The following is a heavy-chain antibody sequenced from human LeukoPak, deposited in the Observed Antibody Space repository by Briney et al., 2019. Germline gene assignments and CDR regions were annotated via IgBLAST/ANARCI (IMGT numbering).Heavy chain of an antibody. CDR2: TYYRSKWYN. CDR1: RDSVSSNIAT. V-gene: IGHV6-1*01. J-gene: IGHJ5*01. D-gene: IGHD1-1*01. CDR3: ASGRLDRLLYWFDS. Sequence: SQTLSLTCAVSRDSVSSNIATWNWIWQSPSGGLEWLGRTYYRSKWYNDNAESVKSRIIMKQDPYKHVFLMQLSSVCRERTVVYYCASGRLDRLLYWFDSWGEGTLVTVSS.